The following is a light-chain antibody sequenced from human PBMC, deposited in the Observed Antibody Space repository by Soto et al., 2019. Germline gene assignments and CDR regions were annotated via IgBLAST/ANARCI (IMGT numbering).Light chain of an antibody. Sequence: AIRMTQSPSSFSASTGDRVTITCRASQGISSYLAWYQQKPGKAPKLLIYAASTLQSGVPSKFSGSGSGTYFTLTISCLQSEDVASYYCQQYYSYPLTFGGGTKVEIK. CDR2: AAS. CDR3: QQYYSYPLT. CDR1: QGISSY. J-gene: IGKJ4*01. V-gene: IGKV1-8*01.